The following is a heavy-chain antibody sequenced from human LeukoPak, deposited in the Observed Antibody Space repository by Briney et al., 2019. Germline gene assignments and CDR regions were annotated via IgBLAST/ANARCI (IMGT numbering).Heavy chain of an antibody. CDR1: GYTFTGYY. CDR2: FDPEDGER. Sequence: GASVKVSCKASGYTFTGYYMHWVRQAPGKGLEWMGTFDPEDGERLYAQKFQGRLTMTEDTSTDTAYMEPSSLRSEDTAVYYCATVYSYDSSAYYRLDYWGQGTLVTVSS. V-gene: IGHV1-24*01. J-gene: IGHJ4*02. CDR3: ATVYSYDSSAYYRLDY. D-gene: IGHD3-22*01.